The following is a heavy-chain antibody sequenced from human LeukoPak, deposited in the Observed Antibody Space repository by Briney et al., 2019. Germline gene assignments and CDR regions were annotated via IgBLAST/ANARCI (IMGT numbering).Heavy chain of an antibody. J-gene: IGHJ4*02. CDR2: ISYDGSNK. CDR3: ASLGSSVGATLDY. Sequence: PGRSLRLSCVASGFSFSNSAMHWVRQAPGKGLEWVAVISYDGSNKYYADSVKGRFTISRDNSKNTLYLQMNSLRAEDTAVYYCASLGSSVGATLDYWGQGTLVTVSS. V-gene: IGHV3-30-3*01. CDR1: GFSFSNSA. D-gene: IGHD1-26*01.